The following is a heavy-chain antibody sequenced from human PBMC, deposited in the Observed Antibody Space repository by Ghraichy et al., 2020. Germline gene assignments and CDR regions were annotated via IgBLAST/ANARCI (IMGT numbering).Heavy chain of an antibody. CDR2: IYYSGST. CDR1: GGSISSGGYY. Sequence: SETLSLTCTVSGGSISSGGYYWSWIRQHPGKGLEWIGYIYYSGSTYYNPSLKSRVTISVDTSKNQFSLKLSSVTAADTAVYYCARDSTSGVVKDGMDVWGQGTTVTVSS. V-gene: IGHV4-31*03. D-gene: IGHD3-3*01. J-gene: IGHJ6*02. CDR3: ARDSTSGVVKDGMDV.